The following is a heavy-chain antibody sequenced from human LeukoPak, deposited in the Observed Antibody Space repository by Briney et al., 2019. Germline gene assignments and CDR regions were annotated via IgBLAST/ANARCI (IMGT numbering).Heavy chain of an antibody. V-gene: IGHV3-53*01. CDR2: LYSGGST. Sequence: GGSLRLSCAASGFTVSTNYVNWVRQAPGKGLEWVSVLYSGGSTYYADSVKGRFTISRDNSKNTVYLQMKSLRAEDTAVYYCARDSETETGWYYYGMDVWGQGTTVTVSS. D-gene: IGHD1-1*01. CDR3: ARDSETETGWYYYGMDV. CDR1: GFTVSTNY. J-gene: IGHJ6*02.